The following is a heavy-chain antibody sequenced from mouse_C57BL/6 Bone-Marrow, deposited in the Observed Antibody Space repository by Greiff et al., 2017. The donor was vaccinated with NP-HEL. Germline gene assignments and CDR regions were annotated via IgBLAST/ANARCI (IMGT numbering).Heavy chain of an antibody. CDR1: GYTFTDYY. V-gene: IGHV1-19*01. J-gene: IGHJ2*01. CDR2: INPYNGGT. D-gene: IGHD1-1*01. CDR3: ARGGDSSSYVYFDY. Sequence: VQLQQSGPVLVKPGASVKMSCKASGYTFTDYYMNWVKQSHGKSLEWIGVINPYNGGTSYNQKFKGKATLTVARSSRTAYLELNSLTSANYAVYYCARGGDSSSYVYFDYGGQGTTLSVSS.